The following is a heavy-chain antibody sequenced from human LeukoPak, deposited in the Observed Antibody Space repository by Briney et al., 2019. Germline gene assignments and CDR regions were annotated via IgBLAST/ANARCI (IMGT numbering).Heavy chain of an antibody. J-gene: IGHJ4*02. CDR1: GFTFSNYA. CDR3: ARAIFKQWLVDGTRTHFDY. V-gene: IGHV3-30-3*01. CDR2: MSYDGNNK. Sequence: PGGSLRLSCAASGFTFSNYAIHWVRQAPGKGLEWVAVMSYDGNNKFYADSVKGRFTISRDSSRNTLYLQMNSLRAEDTAVYYCARAIFKQWLVDGTRTHFDYWGQGTLVTVSS. D-gene: IGHD6-19*01.